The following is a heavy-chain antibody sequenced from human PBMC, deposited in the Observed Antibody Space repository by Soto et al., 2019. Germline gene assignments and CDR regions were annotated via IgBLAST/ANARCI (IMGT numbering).Heavy chain of an antibody. CDR2: ISYDGSNK. CDR3: FGGQYFGDY. V-gene: IGHV3-30*03. CDR1: GFTFNNYG. J-gene: IGHJ4*02. Sequence: QVQLVESGGGVVQPGRSLRLSCGASGFTFNNYGMQWVRQAPGKGLEWVALISYDGSNKYYADTVKGRFTISRDNSKNTLFLQLMSLITKETAVYNCFGGQYFGDYWGQGTLVTVPS. D-gene: IGHD3-22*01.